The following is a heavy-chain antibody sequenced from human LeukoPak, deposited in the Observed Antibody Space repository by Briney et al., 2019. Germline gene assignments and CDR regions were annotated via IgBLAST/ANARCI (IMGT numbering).Heavy chain of an antibody. J-gene: IGHJ4*02. CDR1: GYTFTRYY. Sequence: GASVKVSCKASGYTFTRYYMHWVRQAPGQGLEWMGWINPNSGGTNYAQKFQGRVTMTRDTSISTAYMELSRLRSDDTAVYYCARGSRFGESHFDYWGQGTLVTVSS. CDR2: INPNSGGT. D-gene: IGHD3-10*01. V-gene: IGHV1-2*02. CDR3: ARGSRFGESHFDY.